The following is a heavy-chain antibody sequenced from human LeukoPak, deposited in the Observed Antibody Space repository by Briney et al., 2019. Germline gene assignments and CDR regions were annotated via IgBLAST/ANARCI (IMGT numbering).Heavy chain of an antibody. Sequence: GESLKISCAASGFTFSSYSMNWVRQAPGKGLEWVSSITTRSSYIYYADSVKGRFTISRDDAKSSLYLQMSSLRAEDTAVYYCARDPAAAGSVWLDPWGQGILVTVSS. CDR2: ITTRSSYI. V-gene: IGHV3-21*01. CDR1: GFTFSSYS. D-gene: IGHD6-13*01. J-gene: IGHJ5*02. CDR3: ARDPAAAGSVWLDP.